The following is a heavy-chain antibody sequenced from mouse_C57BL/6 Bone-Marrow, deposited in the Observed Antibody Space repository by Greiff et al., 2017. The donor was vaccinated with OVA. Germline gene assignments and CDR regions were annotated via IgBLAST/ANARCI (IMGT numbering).Heavy chain of an antibody. CDR1: GFTFSRYA. CDR2: IRSCGDYI. CDR3: TREENDYLFAY. D-gene: IGHD2-4*01. Sequence: EVQGVESGEGLVKPGGSLKLSCAASGFTFSRYAMSWVRQTPEKRLAWVAYIRSCGDYIYYADTVKGGFTISRDNARNTLYLQMSSLKSEDTAMYYCTREENDYLFAYWGQGTLVTVSA. J-gene: IGHJ3*01. V-gene: IGHV5-9-1*02.